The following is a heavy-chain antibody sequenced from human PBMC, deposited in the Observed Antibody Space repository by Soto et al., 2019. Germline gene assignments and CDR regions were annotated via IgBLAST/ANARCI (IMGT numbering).Heavy chain of an antibody. V-gene: IGHV3-7*01. Sequence: GGSLRLSCAASGFTFSSYWMSWVRQAPGKGLEWVANIKQDGSEKYYVDSVKGRFTISRDNSKNTLYLQMNSLRAEDTAVYYCAREVVLMVYARDYYGMDVWGQGTTVTVSS. CDR2: IKQDGSEK. CDR3: AREVVLMVYARDYYGMDV. D-gene: IGHD2-8*01. CDR1: GFTFSSYW. J-gene: IGHJ6*02.